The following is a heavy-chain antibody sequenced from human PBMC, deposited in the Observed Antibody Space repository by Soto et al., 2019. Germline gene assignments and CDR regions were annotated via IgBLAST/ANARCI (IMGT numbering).Heavy chain of an antibody. V-gene: IGHV1-3*01. CDR1: GYTFTSYA. D-gene: IGHD3-3*01. Sequence: ASVKVSCKASGYTFTSYAMHWVRQAPGQRLEWMGWINAGNGNTKYSQKFQGRVTITRDTSGSTAYMELSSLRSEDTAVYYCARDSNYDFWSGPQGMDVWGQGTTVTVSS. CDR3: ARDSNYDFWSGPQGMDV. J-gene: IGHJ6*02. CDR2: INAGNGNT.